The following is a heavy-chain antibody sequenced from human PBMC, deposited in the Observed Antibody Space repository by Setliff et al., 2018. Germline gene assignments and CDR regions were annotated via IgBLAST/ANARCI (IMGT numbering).Heavy chain of an antibody. J-gene: IGHJ4*02. Sequence: GGSLRLSCAASGFTFSSHAMSWVRQAPGNGLEWVSSVSGSGGSTHYADSVKGRFTISRDNSKNTLYLQMNSLRAEDTAVYYCAKCSTWDNHYPHFEYWGQGTLVTVSS. V-gene: IGHV3-23*01. CDR1: GFTFSSHA. CDR2: VSGSGGST. D-gene: IGHD6-13*01. CDR3: AKCSTWDNHYPHFEY.